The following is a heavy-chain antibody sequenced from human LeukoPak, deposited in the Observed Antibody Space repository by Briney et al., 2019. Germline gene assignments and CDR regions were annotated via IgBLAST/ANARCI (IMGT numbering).Heavy chain of an antibody. Sequence: GGSLRLSCAASGFTFSSYSINWVRQAPGKGREWLSYISSSSSTIYYADSVKGRFTISRDNAKNSVYLQMNSLRAEDTAVYYCARVWSSGYTKDYWGQGTLVTVSS. CDR1: GFTFSSYS. CDR2: ISSSSSTI. D-gene: IGHD3-22*01. CDR3: ARVWSSGYTKDY. V-gene: IGHV3-48*04. J-gene: IGHJ4*02.